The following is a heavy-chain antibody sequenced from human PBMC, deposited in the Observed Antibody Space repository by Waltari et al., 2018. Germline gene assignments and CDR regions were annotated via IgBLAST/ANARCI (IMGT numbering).Heavy chain of an antibody. CDR1: GGSISSYY. J-gene: IGHJ6*03. V-gene: IGHV4-4*07. Sequence: QVQLQESGPGLVKPSETLSLTCTVSGGSISSYYWSWIRQPAGKGLEWLGRIYTSGSTNYNPSLKSRVTMSVDTSKNQFSLKLSSVTAADTAVYYCARDRPGYDFWSGYPANYYYYMDVWGKGTTVTISS. D-gene: IGHD3-3*01. CDR3: ARDRPGYDFWSGYPANYYYYMDV. CDR2: IYTSGST.